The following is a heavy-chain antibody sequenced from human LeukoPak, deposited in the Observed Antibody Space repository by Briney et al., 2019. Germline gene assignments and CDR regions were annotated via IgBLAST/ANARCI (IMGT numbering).Heavy chain of an antibody. J-gene: IGHJ4*02. V-gene: IGHV3-74*01. Sequence: GGSLRLSCAASGFTFSSYWMHWVRQAPGKGLVWVSRINTDGSTTNYADSVKGRFTISRDNAKNTLYLQMNGLRAEDTAVYYCARDRGGSSFDYWGKGTLVTVSS. CDR1: GFTFSSYW. CDR3: ARDRGGSSFDY. CDR2: INTDGSTT. D-gene: IGHD3-16*01.